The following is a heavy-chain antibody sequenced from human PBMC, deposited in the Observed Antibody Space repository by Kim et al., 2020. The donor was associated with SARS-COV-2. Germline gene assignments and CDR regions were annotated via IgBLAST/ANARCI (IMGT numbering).Heavy chain of an antibody. CDR1: GYTFSDFG. Sequence: ASVKVSCKTSGYTFSDFGITWVRQVPGQGLEWMGWISTYNGNTNYVQKLQGRLTMAADTSTSTSYMELSGLTSDDTAVYFCARGAISSTGRLDYWGQGTLVTVSS. D-gene: IGHD2-2*02. CDR3: ARGAISSTGRLDY. V-gene: IGHV1-18*01. J-gene: IGHJ4*02. CDR2: ISTYNGNT.